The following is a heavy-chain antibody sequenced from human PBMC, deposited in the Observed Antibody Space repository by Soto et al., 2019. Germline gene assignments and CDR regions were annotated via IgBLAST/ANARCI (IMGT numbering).Heavy chain of an antibody. CDR3: ARERWGDDDIGWYGQDYYYYGMDV. J-gene: IGHJ6*02. CDR2: IKQDGSEK. CDR1: GFTFSSYW. D-gene: IGHD6-19*01. Sequence: GGSLRLSCAASGFTFSSYWMSWVRQAPGKGLEWVANIKQDGSEKYYVDSVKGRFTISRDNAKNSLYLQMNSLRAEDTAVYYCARERWGDDDIGWYGQDYYYYGMDVWGQGTTVTVSS. V-gene: IGHV3-7*03.